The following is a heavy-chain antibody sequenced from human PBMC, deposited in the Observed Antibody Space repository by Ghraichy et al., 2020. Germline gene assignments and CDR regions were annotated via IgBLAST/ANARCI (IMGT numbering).Heavy chain of an antibody. CDR1: GFSFDDYA. D-gene: IGHD6-19*01. J-gene: IGHJ6*02. CDR2: ISWKSDKV. CDR3: AKAAVSAASLASGYYYGMDV. Sequence: LSLTCGASGFSFDDYAMHWVRQAPGKGLEWVSGISWKSDKVVYADSVRGRFTISRDNAKNSLYLQMDNLRSEDTALYYCAKAAVSAASLASGYYYGMDVWGQGTTVTVSS. V-gene: IGHV3-9*01.